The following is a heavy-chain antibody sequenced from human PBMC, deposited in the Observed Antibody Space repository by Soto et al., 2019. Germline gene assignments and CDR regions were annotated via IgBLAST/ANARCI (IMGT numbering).Heavy chain of an antibody. CDR1: GFTFSSYA. CDR2: ISYDGRNK. V-gene: IGHV3-30-3*01. J-gene: IGHJ5*02. CDR3: AREKGNWFDP. Sequence: QVQLVESGGGVVQPGRSLRLSCAASGFTFSSYAMHWVRQAPGKGLEWVAVISYDGRNKYYADSVKGRFTISRDNSKNTLYLQMNSLRAEDTAVYYCAREKGNWFDPWGQGTLVTVSS.